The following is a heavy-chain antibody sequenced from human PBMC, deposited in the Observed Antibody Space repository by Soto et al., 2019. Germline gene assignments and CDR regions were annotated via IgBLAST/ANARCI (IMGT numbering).Heavy chain of an antibody. Sequence: SETLSLTCTVSGGSISSGDYYWSWIRQPPGKGLEWIGYIYSSGNTYYNPSLKSRVTISVDTSKNQFSLKLSSVTAADTAVYYCARNGGEYNYGYNWFDPWGQGTLVTVSS. CDR2: IYSSGNT. CDR1: GGSISSGDYY. D-gene: IGHD5-18*01. CDR3: ARNGGEYNYGYNWFDP. J-gene: IGHJ5*02. V-gene: IGHV4-30-4*01.